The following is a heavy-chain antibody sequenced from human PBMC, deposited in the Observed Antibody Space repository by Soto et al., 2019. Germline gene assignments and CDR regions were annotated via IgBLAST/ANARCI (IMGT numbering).Heavy chain of an antibody. CDR3: ATLYYYDSSGYYYADY. CDR1: GGTFSSYT. D-gene: IGHD3-22*01. V-gene: IGHV1-69*02. Sequence: GASVKVSCKASGGTFSSYTISWVRQAPGQGLEWMGRIIPILGIANYAQKFQGRVTITADKSTSTAYMELSSLRSEDTAVYYCATLYYYDSSGYYYADYWGQGTLVTVSS. J-gene: IGHJ4*02. CDR2: IIPILGIA.